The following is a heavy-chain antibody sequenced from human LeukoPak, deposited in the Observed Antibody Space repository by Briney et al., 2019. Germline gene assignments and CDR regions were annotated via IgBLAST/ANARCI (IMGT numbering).Heavy chain of an antibody. D-gene: IGHD3-22*01. CDR3: TTEYYYDSGGYIDY. V-gene: IGHV3-15*01. J-gene: IGHJ4*02. CDR1: GFTFSNAW. CDR2: IKSKTDHRTT. Sequence: AGGSLRLSCAASGFTFSNAWMRWVRQAQGRGVEWVGRIKSKTDHRTTDYAAAVKGRFTISRHDSKNTLYLQMNSLKTEDTAVYYCTTEYYYDSGGYIDYWGQGTLVTVSS.